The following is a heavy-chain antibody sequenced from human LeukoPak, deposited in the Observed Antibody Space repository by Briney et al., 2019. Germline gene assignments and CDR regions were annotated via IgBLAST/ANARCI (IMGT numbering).Heavy chain of an antibody. CDR2: ISGSGGST. D-gene: IGHD6-19*01. J-gene: IGHJ4*02. V-gene: IGHV3-23*01. CDR1: GFTFSSYA. CDR3: AKDHPDWGGSLVGGQWLPTFDY. Sequence: GGSLRLSCAASGFTFSSYAMSWVRQAPGKGLEGVSAISGSGGSTYYADSVKGRFTISRDNSKNTLYLQMNSLRAEDTAVYYCAKDHPDWGGSLVGGQWLPTFDYWGQGTLVTVSP.